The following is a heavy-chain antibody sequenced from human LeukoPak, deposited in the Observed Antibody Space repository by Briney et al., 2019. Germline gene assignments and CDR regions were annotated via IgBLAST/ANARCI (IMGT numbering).Heavy chain of an antibody. CDR3: AADDSYCSGGSCYFRTFDI. CDR2: IVVGSGNT. J-gene: IGHJ3*02. D-gene: IGHD2-15*01. Sequence: SVKVSCKASGFTFTSSAMQWVRQARGQRLEWIGWIVVGSGNTNYAQKFQERVTITRDMSTSTAYMELSSLSSEDTAVYYCAADDSYCSGGSCYFRTFDIWGQGTVVTVSS. V-gene: IGHV1-58*02. CDR1: GFTFTSSA.